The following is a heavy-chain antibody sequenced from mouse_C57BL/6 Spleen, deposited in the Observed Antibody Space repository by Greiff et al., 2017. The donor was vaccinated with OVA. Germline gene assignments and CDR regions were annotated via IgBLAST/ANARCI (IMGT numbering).Heavy chain of an antibody. V-gene: IGHV1-59*01. J-gene: IGHJ2*01. CDR2: IDTSDSYT. Sequence: QVQLQQPGAELVRPGTSVKLSCKASGYTFTSYWMHWVKQRPGQGLEWIGVIDTSDSYTNYNQKFKGKATLTVDTSSSAAYMQLSSLTSEDSAVYYCARSTMVTTVDVWGQGTTLTVSS. CDR1: GYTFTSYW. D-gene: IGHD2-2*01. CDR3: ARSTMVTTVDV.